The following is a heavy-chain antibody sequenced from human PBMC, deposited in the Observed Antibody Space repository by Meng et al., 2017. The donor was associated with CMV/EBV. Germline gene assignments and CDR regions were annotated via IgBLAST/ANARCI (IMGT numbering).Heavy chain of an antibody. CDR1: GGSFSGYY. CDR2: INHSGST. Sequence: SETLSLTCAVYGGSFSGYYWSWIRQPPGKGLEWIGKINHSGSTNYNPSLKSRVTISVDTSKNQFSLKLSSVTAADTAVYYCARGRGYSYGPTTGGCWFDPWGQGTLVTVSS. CDR3: ARGRGYSYGPTTGGCWFDP. J-gene: IGHJ5*02. V-gene: IGHV4-34*01. D-gene: IGHD5-18*01.